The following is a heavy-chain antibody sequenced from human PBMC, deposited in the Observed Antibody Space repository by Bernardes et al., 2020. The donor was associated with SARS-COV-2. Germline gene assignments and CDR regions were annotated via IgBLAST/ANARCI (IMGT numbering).Heavy chain of an antibody. V-gene: IGHV3-30*03. J-gene: IGHJ4*02. CDR2: ISYDGRNE. CDR1: GFPFGTYG. D-gene: IGHD3-3*01. CDR3: ARDTDYDFWSGYRKTLDY. Sequence: GGSLRLSCAASGFPFGTYGMHWVRQTPGKGLEWVAVISYDGRNEDYLDSVKGRFTISRDNSKNTLYLQMNSLRAEDTAVYYCARDTDYDFWSGYRKTLDYWGQGTLVTVSS.